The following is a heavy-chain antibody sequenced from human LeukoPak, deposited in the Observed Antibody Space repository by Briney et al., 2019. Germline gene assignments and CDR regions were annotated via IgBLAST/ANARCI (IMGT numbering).Heavy chain of an antibody. CDR3: TRGDYGDSPFVG. J-gene: IGHJ4*02. CDR2: IRSKAYGGTT. CDR1: GFTFGDYA. D-gene: IGHD4-17*01. Sequence: GGSLRLSCTASGFTFGDYAMSWVRQAPGKGLEWIGFIRSKAYGGTTGYAASVKGRFTISRDDSKSIAYLQMNSLKTEDIAVYYCTRGDYGDSPFVGWGQGTLVTVSS. V-gene: IGHV3-49*04.